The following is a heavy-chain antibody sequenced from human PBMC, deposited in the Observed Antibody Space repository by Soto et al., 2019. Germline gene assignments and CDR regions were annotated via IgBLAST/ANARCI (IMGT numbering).Heavy chain of an antibody. CDR1: GFTVSSNF. CDR2: IYSGGST. CDR3: ASRRNPYGAYDY. V-gene: IGHV3-66*01. J-gene: IGHJ4*02. D-gene: IGHD4-17*01. Sequence: GGSLRLSCAASGFTVSSNFMSWVRQAPGKGPEWVSIIYSGGSTYYADSVKGRFTISIDNSKNTLYLQMNSLRADDTAVYYCASRRNPYGAYDYWGQGTLVTVSS.